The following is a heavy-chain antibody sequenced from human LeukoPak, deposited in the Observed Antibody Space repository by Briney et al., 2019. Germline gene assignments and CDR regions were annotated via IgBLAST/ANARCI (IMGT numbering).Heavy chain of an antibody. J-gene: IGHJ5*02. Sequence: ASVKVSCKPSGYTFINYYIHWVRRAPGQGLEWMGVINTNRGSTTYAQNFQGRVVMTRDTSTGTAYMELSALRSEDTAIYYCARVPYETTVTTGWFDPWGQGTPVTVSS. CDR2: INTNRGST. V-gene: IGHV1-46*01. CDR1: GYTFINYY. CDR3: ARVPYETTVTTGWFDP. D-gene: IGHD4-11*01.